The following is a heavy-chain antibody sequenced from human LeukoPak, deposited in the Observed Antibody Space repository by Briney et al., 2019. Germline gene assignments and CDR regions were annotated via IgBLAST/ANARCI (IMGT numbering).Heavy chain of an antibody. CDR1: GYTFTGYY. Sequence: ASVKVSCKASGYTFTGYYMHWVRQAPGQGLEWMGIINPSGGSTSYAQKFQGRVTMTRDMSTSTVYMELSSLRSEDTAVYYCARARGYCSGGSCYSGHYFDYWGQGTLVTVSS. CDR2: INPSGGST. J-gene: IGHJ4*02. D-gene: IGHD2-15*01. V-gene: IGHV1-46*01. CDR3: ARARGYCSGGSCYSGHYFDY.